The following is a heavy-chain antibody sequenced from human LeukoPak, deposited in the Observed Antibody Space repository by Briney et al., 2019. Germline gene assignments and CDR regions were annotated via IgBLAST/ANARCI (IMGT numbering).Heavy chain of an antibody. CDR1: GFTFSSYS. CDR2: ISSSSSYI. Sequence: GGSLRLSCAASGFTFSSYSMNWVRQAPGKGLEWVSSISSSSSYIYYADSVKGRFTISRDNAKNSLYLQMNSLRAEDTAVYYCARADLGYCSSTSCYTGFDYWGQGTLVTVSS. D-gene: IGHD2-2*02. V-gene: IGHV3-21*01. J-gene: IGHJ4*02. CDR3: ARADLGYCSSTSCYTGFDY.